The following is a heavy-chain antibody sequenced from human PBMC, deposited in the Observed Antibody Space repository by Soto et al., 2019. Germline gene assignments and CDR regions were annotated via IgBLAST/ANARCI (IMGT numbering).Heavy chain of an antibody. J-gene: IGHJ6*02. CDR3: ARVPDSSLGTMDV. V-gene: IGHV5-51*01. CDR1: GYSFANYW. Sequence: PWESPKISCQGPGYSFANYWIGWVRQMPGKDLEWVGIMFPGDPETRYSQSFQGQVTMSANPSTKNAYLEWSSLKAADSAMYYCARVPDSSLGTMDVWGQGTTVTVSS. CDR2: MFPGDPET. D-gene: IGHD6-19*01.